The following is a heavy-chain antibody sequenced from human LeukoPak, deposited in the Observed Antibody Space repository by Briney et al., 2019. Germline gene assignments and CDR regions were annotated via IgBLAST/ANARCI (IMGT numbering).Heavy chain of an antibody. J-gene: IGHJ4*02. Sequence: ASVKVSCKASGGTFSSYAISWLRQAPGQGLEWMGWISAYNGNTNYAQKLQGRVTMTTDTSTSTAYMELRSLRSDDTAVYYCARDSQNTYYYGSGSFFDYWGQGTLVTVSS. CDR3: ARDSQNTYYYGSGSFFDY. CDR2: ISAYNGNT. V-gene: IGHV1-18*01. CDR1: GGTFSSYA. D-gene: IGHD3-10*01.